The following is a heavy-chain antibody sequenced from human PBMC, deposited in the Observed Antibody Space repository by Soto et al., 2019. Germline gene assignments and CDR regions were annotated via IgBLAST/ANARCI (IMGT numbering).Heavy chain of an antibody. CDR3: ARGAPYSSSSDWFDP. J-gene: IGHJ5*02. CDR2: ISAYNGNT. CDR1: GYTFTSYG. Sequence: ASVKVSCKASGYTFTSYGISWVRQAPGQGLEWMGWISAYNGNTNYAQKLQGRVTMTTDTSTSTAYMELRSLRSDDTAVYYCARGAPYSSSSDWFDPWGQGTPVTVSS. V-gene: IGHV1-18*01. D-gene: IGHD6-13*01.